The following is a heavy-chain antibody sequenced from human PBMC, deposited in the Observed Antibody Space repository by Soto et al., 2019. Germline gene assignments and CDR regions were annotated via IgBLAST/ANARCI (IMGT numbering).Heavy chain of an antibody. V-gene: IGHV3-74*01. CDR3: VRTSLVVAAATREDY. CDR1: GFTFSSYW. D-gene: IGHD2-15*01. J-gene: IGHJ4*02. Sequence: EVQLVESGGGLVQPGESLRLSCAASGFTFSSYWMHWVRQAPGKGLVWVSRLNSDGSSPSYAGSVKGRFTISRDNAKNTLYLQMNSLRAEDTAVYYCVRTSLVVAAATREDYWGQGTLVTVSS. CDR2: LNSDGSSP.